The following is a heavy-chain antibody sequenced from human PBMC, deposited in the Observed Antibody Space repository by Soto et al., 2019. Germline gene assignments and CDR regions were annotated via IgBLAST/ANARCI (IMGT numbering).Heavy chain of an antibody. D-gene: IGHD3-22*01. CDR1: GFSLSTSGVG. Sequence: QITLKESGPTLVKPTQTLTLTCTFSGFSLSTSGVGVGWIRQPPGKALEWLALIYWDDDKRYSPSLKSRLTITXDXXXXQVVLXMTNMXPXXXXTYYCAHQGXXYXSSGYSFDYWGQGTLVTVSS. CDR3: AHQGXXYXSSGYSFDY. V-gene: IGHV2-5*02. CDR2: IYWDDDK. J-gene: IGHJ4*02.